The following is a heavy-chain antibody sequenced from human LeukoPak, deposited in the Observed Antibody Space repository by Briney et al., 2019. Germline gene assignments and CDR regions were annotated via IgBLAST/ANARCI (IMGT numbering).Heavy chain of an antibody. V-gene: IGHV1-69*05. J-gene: IGHJ3*02. CDR1: GGTFRNYA. D-gene: IGHD3-22*01. Sequence: SVKVSCKASGGTFRNYALSWVRQGPGKGLEWRGGTTPIFGSAEYAQNFQGRVTVTTDESTSTAYMEMSSLRSDDTAVYYCAGALFHFDSSGYDMDGYDIWGQGTMVTVSS. CDR3: AGALFHFDSSGYDMDGYDI. CDR2: TTPIFGSA.